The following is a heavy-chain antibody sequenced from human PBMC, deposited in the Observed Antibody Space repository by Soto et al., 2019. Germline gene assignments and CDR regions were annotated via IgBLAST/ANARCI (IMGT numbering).Heavy chain of an antibody. V-gene: IGHV4-39*07. CDR3: ARGLQLERRYYYYGMDV. CDR1: GGSISSSSYY. Sequence: SETLSLTCTVSGGSISSSSYYWGWIRQPPGKGLEWIGSIYYSGSTYYNPSLKSRVTISVDTSKNQFSLTLSSVTAAETAVYYCARGLQLERRYYYYGMDVWGQGTTVTVSS. CDR2: IYYSGST. J-gene: IGHJ6*02. D-gene: IGHD1-1*01.